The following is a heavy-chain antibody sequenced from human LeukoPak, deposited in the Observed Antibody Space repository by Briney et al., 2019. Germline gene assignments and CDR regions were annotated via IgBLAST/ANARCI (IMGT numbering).Heavy chain of an antibody. CDR3: ARYYYDSSGYHYAFDY. V-gene: IGHV3-48*01. CDR1: GFTFSSYA. Sequence: PGGSLRLSCAASGFTFSSYAMNWVRQAPGKGLEWVSHISSSSSTIYYSDSVKGRFTISRDNAKNSLYLQMNSLRAEDTAVYYCARYYYDSSGYHYAFDYWGQGTLVTVSS. CDR2: ISSSSSTI. J-gene: IGHJ4*02. D-gene: IGHD3-22*01.